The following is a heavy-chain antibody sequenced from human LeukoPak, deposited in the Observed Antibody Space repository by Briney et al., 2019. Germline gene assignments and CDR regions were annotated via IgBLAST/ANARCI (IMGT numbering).Heavy chain of an antibody. CDR3: ARAPPQQLVLWGGYYYGMDV. D-gene: IGHD6-13*01. CDR2: IGTAGDT. V-gene: IGHV3-13*01. J-gene: IGHJ6*02. CDR1: GFTFSSYD. Sequence: PGGSLGLSCAASGFTFSSYDMHWVRQATGKGLEWVSAIGTAGDTYYPGSVKGRFTISRENAKNSLYLQMNSLRAGDTAVYYCARAPPQQLVLWGGYYYGMDVWGQGTTVTVSS.